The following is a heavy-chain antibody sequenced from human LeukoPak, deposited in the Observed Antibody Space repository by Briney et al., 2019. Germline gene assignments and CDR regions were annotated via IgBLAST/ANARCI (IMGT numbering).Heavy chain of an antibody. CDR2: ISAYNGNT. CDR1: GYTFTSYG. CDR3: ARVYSSSWYFAFDI. V-gene: IGHV1-18*04. Sequence: GASVKVSCKASGYTFTSYGISWVRQAPGQGLEWVGWISAYNGNTNYAQKPQGRVTMTTDTSTSTAYMELRSLRSDDTAVYYCARVYSSSWYFAFDIWGQGTMVTVSS. D-gene: IGHD6-13*01. J-gene: IGHJ3*02.